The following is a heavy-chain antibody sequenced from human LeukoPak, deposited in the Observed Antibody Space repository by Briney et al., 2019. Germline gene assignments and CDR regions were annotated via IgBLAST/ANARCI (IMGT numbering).Heavy chain of an antibody. CDR3: ARDHPLHSVTTPFGY. V-gene: IGHV1-18*01. Sequence: GASVKVSCKASGYTFTSYGISWVRQAPGQGLEWMGWISAYNGNTNYAQKLQGRVTMTTDTSTSTAYMELRSLRSDDTAVYYCARDHPLHSVTTPFGYWGQGTLVTVSS. CDR1: GYTFTSYG. J-gene: IGHJ4*02. CDR2: ISAYNGNT. D-gene: IGHD4-17*01.